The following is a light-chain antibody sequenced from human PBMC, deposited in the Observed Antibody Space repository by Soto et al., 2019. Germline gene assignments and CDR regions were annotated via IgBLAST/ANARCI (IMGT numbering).Light chain of an antibody. CDR1: QSVSSSY. J-gene: IGKJ4*01. CDR2: GAS. CDR3: QQYDRSPLA. V-gene: IGKV3-20*01. Sequence: EVRLKLCPGTLSLSPGERATLSCRASQSVSSSYLAWYQQKPGQAPRLLIYGASSRATGIPDRFSGSGSGTDFTLTISSRQAEDVAVYYCQQYDRSPLAFGGGTKADI.